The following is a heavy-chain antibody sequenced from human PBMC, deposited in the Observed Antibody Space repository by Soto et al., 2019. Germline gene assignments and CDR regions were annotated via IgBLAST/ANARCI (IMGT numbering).Heavy chain of an antibody. V-gene: IGHV1-69*14. CDR3: ARDGGILGVWYFDL. Sequence: QFQRGQFGAEVKKPGSSVKVSCKASGGTLSSYAISWVRQAPGQGLEWRGGIIPIFGTANYAQKFQGRVTITADKSTSTAYMELSSLRSEDTAVYYCARDGGILGVWYFDLWGRGTLVTVSS. J-gene: IGHJ2*01. CDR2: IIPIFGTA. D-gene: IGHD3-16*01. CDR1: GGTLSSYA.